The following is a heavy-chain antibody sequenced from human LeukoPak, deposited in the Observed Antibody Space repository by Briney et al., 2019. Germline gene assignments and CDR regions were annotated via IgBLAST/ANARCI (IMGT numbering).Heavy chain of an antibody. J-gene: IGHJ5*02. CDR1: GGSISPYY. CDR3: AREGGTLRFLEWLPRDNWLDP. V-gene: IGHV4-59*12. D-gene: IGHD3-3*01. CDR2: IYYSGST. Sequence: SETLSLTCTVSGGSISPYYWSWIRQPPGKGLEWIGYIYYSGSTSYNPSLKSRVTISVDTSKNQFSLKLSSVTAADTAVYFCAREGGTLRFLEWLPRDNWLDPWGQGTPVTVSS.